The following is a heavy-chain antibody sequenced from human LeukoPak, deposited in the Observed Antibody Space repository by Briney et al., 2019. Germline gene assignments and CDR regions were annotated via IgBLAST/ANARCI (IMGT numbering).Heavy chain of an antibody. Sequence: GGSLRLSCAASGFTFSSYEMNWVRQAPGKGLEWVSYISSSGSTIYYADSVKGRFTISRDNAKNSLYLQMNSLRAEDTAVYYCATWEDTAMVTGFDYWGQGTLVTVSS. CDR2: ISSSGSTI. V-gene: IGHV3-48*03. J-gene: IGHJ4*02. D-gene: IGHD5-18*01. CDR3: ATWEDTAMVTGFDY. CDR1: GFTFSSYE.